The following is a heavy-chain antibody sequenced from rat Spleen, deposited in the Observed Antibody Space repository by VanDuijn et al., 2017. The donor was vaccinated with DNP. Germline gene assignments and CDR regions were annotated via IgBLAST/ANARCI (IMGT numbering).Heavy chain of an antibody. CDR2: ITTGGEIT. V-gene: IGHV5-31*01. CDR1: GFTFNKDW. J-gene: IGHJ2*01. Sequence: EVQLVESGGDPVQPGGSLTLSCVVSGFTFNKDWMTWVRQVPGKGLEWVASITTGGEITYYPDSVKGRFTVSRDHATNTLYLRLNSLRSEDTATYYCARGEQLRWWGQGVMVTVSS. D-gene: IGHD1-10*01. CDR3: ARGEQLRW.